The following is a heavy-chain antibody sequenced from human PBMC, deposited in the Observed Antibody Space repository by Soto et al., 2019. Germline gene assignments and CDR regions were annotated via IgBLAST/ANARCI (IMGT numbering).Heavy chain of an antibody. CDR2: ISYDGSNK. CDR3: ANLYYGMDV. J-gene: IGHJ6*01. V-gene: IGHV3-30*18. CDR1: GFTFSSYG. Sequence: QVQLVESGGGVVQPGRSLRLSCAASGFTFSSYGMHWVRQAPGKGLEWVAVISYDGSNKYYADSVKGRFTISRDNSKNTLYLQMNSLRAEDTAVYYCANLYYGMDVWGQGTKVTVSS.